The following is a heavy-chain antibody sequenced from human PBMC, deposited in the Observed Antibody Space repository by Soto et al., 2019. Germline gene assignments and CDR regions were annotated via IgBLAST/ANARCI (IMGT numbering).Heavy chain of an antibody. V-gene: IGHV3-11*01. CDR3: ARVTDGDYGDYYYGMDV. CDR1: GFTFSDYY. J-gene: IGHJ6*02. Sequence: GGSLRLSCAASGFTFSDYYMSWIRQAPGKGLEWVSYISSGGSTIYYADSVKGRFTISRDNAKNSLYLQMNSLRAEDTAVYYCARVTDGDYGDYYYGMDVWRQGTTVTVSS. D-gene: IGHD4-17*01. CDR2: ISSGGSTI.